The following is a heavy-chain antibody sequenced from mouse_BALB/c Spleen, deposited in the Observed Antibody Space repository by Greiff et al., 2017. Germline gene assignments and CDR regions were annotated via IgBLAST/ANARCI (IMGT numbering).Heavy chain of an antibody. CDR2: ISSGSSTI. CDR1: GFTFSSFG. Sequence: EVQRVESGGGLVQPGGSRKLSCAASGFTFSSFGMHWVRQAPEKGLEWVAYISSGSSTIYYADTVKGRFTISRDNPKNTLFLQMPSLRSEDTAMYYGARRSTAGYAMDYWGQGTSVTVSS. J-gene: IGHJ4*01. D-gene: IGHD1-2*01. V-gene: IGHV5-17*02. CDR3: ARRSTAGYAMDY.